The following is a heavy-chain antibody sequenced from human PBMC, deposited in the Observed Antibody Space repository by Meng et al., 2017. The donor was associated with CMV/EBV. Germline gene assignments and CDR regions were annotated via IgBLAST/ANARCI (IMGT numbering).Heavy chain of an antibody. V-gene: IGHV1-2*02. Sequence: ASVKVSCKASGYTFTGYYMHWVRQAPGQGLEWMGWINPNSGGTNYAQKFQGRVTMTRDTSISTAYMELSRLRSDDTAVYYCARRVDIVVVPATMYYYYGMDVWGQGTTVTVSS. CDR3: ARRVDIVVVPATMYYYYGMDV. J-gene: IGHJ6*02. CDR1: GYTFTGYY. CDR2: INPNSGGT. D-gene: IGHD2-2*03.